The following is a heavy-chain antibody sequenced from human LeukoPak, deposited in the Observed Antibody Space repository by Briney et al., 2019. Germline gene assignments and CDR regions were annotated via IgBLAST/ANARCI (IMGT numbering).Heavy chain of an antibody. J-gene: IGHJ4*02. V-gene: IGHV1-18*04. Sequence: EASVKVSCKASGYTFTGYYMHWVRQAPGQGLEWMGWISAYNGNTNYAQKLQGRVTMTTDTSTSTAYMEPRSLRSDDTAVYYCARELGYGEGYFDYWGQGTLVTVSS. CDR1: GYTFTGYY. CDR3: ARELGYGEGYFDY. D-gene: IGHD4-17*01. CDR2: ISAYNGNT.